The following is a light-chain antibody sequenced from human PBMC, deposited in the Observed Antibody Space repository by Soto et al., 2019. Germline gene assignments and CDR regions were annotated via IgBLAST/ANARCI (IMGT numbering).Light chain of an antibody. CDR2: EVS. J-gene: IGLJ3*02. V-gene: IGLV2-23*02. Sequence: QSALTQPASVSGSPGQSITISCTGTSSDVGSYNLVSWYQQHPGKAPKLMIYEVSKRPSGVSNRFSGSKSGNTASLTISGLQAEDEADYYCCSYAGSSTPWVFGGGTKLNVL. CDR3: CSYAGSSTPWV. CDR1: SSDVGSYNL.